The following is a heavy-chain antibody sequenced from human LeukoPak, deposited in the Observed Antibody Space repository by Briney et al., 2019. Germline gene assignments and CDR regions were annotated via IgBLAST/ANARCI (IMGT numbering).Heavy chain of an antibody. CDR1: VGPIRSIINY. V-gene: IGHV4-39*01. CDR3: ALDLFGELSY. Sequence: SETLSLTCIVPVGPIRSIINYWAWIRQPPGKGLEWIGSIYYSGSTYYNPSLKSRVTISVDTSKNQFSLKLSSVTAADTAVYYCALDLFGELSYWGQGTLVTVSS. J-gene: IGHJ4*02. D-gene: IGHD3-10*02. CDR2: IYYSGST.